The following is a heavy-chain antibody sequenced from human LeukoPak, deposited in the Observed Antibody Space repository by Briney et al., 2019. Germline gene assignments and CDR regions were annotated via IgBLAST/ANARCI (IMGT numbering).Heavy chain of an antibody. CDR3: ARRGSGWYVDY. J-gene: IGHJ4*02. CDR1: GYTFTSYW. Sequence: GESLKISCKGSGYTFTSYWIGWVRQMPGKGLEWMGIIYPGDSDTRYSPSFQGQVTISVDKSISTAYLQWSSLKASDNAICYCARRGSGWYVDYWGQGTLVTVSS. D-gene: IGHD6-19*01. CDR2: IYPGDSDT. V-gene: IGHV5-51*01.